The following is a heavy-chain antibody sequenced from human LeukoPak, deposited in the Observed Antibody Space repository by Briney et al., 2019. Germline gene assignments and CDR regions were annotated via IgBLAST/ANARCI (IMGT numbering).Heavy chain of an antibody. CDR3: AKVHGSVGNWFDP. D-gene: IGHD3-10*01. Sequence: GGSLRVSCTASGFTFSNFAMSWVRQAPGKGLDWVSTITGGSGAKYYGASVQGRFAISRDKSKNTLYLQMNSLRAEDTAVYYCAKVHGSVGNWFDPWGQGTLVTVSS. CDR1: GFTFSNFA. CDR2: ITGGSGAK. V-gene: IGHV3-23*01. J-gene: IGHJ5*02.